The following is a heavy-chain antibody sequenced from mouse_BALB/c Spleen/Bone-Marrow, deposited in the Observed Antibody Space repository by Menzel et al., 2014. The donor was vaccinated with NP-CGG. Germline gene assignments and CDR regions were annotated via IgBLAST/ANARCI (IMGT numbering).Heavy chain of an antibody. Sequence: EESGGRLVTPGTPLTLTCTXSGFSLSSYPMIWVRQAPGKGLEWIGIISSSDSTSYANWTKGRFTISRTSTTVDLKITSPTTEDTATYFCARRYAGYTTDGYANFFDLWGQGTLVTVSS. CDR3: ARRYAGYTTDGYANFFDL. V-gene: IGHV5-6-5*01. J-gene: IGHJ2*01. CDR1: GFSLSSYP. CDR2: ISSSDST. D-gene: IGHD2-3*01.